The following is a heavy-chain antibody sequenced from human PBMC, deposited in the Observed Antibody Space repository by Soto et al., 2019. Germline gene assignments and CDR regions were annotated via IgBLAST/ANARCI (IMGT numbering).Heavy chain of an antibody. CDR2: VNPSGGHT. CDR1: GDTFTDYY. Sequence: QVQLVQSGAEVKKPGASVKVSCKASGDTFTDYYIHWVRQAPGQGLEWMGTVNPSGGHTTYAQHFLGRMTMTRDTSTCTLYMELTSLTSDDTAVYYCARGGHVVVVTAALDYWGQGTLVTVSS. CDR3: ARGGHVVVVTAALDY. D-gene: IGHD2-21*02. J-gene: IGHJ4*02. V-gene: IGHV1-46*01.